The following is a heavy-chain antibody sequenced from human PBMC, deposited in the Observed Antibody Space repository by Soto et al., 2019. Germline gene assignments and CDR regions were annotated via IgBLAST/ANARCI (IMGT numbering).Heavy chain of an antibody. CDR1: GFTFSSYW. V-gene: IGHV3-7*01. Sequence: GGSLRLSCAASGFTFSSYWMSWVRQAPGKGLEGVANIKQDGSEKYYVDSVKGRFTISRDNAKNSLYLQMNSLRAEDTAVYYCARALRDYYYDSSGYYLGFDYWGQGTLVTVSS. D-gene: IGHD3-22*01. CDR2: IKQDGSEK. CDR3: ARALRDYYYDSSGYYLGFDY. J-gene: IGHJ4*02.